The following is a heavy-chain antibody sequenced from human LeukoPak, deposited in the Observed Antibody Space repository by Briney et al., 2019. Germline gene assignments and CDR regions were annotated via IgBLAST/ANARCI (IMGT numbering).Heavy chain of an antibody. Sequence: GGSLRLSCVASGFTFSRYWMHWVRQAPGKGLVWVSRINSDGSSITYADSVKGRFTISRDNAKNSLYLQMNSLRVEDTAVYYCARGDDFSGDYWGQGTLVTVSS. V-gene: IGHV3-74*03. CDR3: ARGDDFSGDY. J-gene: IGHJ4*02. CDR1: GFTFSRYW. D-gene: IGHD3-16*01. CDR2: INSDGSSI.